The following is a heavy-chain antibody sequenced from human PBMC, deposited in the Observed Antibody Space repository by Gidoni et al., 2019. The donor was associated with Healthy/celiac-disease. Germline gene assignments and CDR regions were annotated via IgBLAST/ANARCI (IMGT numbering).Heavy chain of an antibody. CDR3: ARDLHLYSRGWFDP. D-gene: IGHD6-13*01. Sequence: QVQLQESGPGLVKPSETLSLTCTVSGGSISSYYWSWIRQPPGKGLEWIGYIYYSGSTNYNPSLKSRVTISVDTSKNQFSLKLSSVTAADTAVYYCARDLHLYSRGWFDPWGQGTLVTVSS. J-gene: IGHJ5*02. V-gene: IGHV4-59*01. CDR1: GGSISSYY. CDR2: IYYSGST.